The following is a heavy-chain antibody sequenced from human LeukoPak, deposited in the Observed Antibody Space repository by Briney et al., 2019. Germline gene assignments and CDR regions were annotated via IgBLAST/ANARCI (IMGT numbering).Heavy chain of an antibody. CDR2: ISWDSQTR. CDR3: AKDTEQWLVHVYP. CDR1: GFTFDDYA. J-gene: IGHJ4*02. V-gene: IGHV3-9*01. D-gene: IGHD6-19*01. Sequence: PGRSLRLSCVGSGFTFDDYALHWVRQAPGKGLEWVAGISWDSQTRDYAYSVRGRFTISRDNAKNSLYLQMESLTTDDTAFYYCAKDTEQWLVHVYPWGQGTRVTVSS.